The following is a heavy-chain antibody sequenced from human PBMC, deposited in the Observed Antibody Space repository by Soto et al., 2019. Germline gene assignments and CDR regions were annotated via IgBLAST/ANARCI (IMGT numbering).Heavy chain of an antibody. D-gene: IGHD6-13*01. Sequence: GGSLRLSCAASGFTFSNACMNWVRQAPGKGLEWVGRIKSKTDGGTTDYAAPVKGRFTISRDDSKNTLYLQMNSLKTEDTAVYYCTTGIAAAGSLGYYYYGMDVWGQGTTVTVSS. CDR2: IKSKTDGGTT. V-gene: IGHV3-15*07. CDR3: TTGIAAAGSLGYYYYGMDV. J-gene: IGHJ6*02. CDR1: GFTFSNAC.